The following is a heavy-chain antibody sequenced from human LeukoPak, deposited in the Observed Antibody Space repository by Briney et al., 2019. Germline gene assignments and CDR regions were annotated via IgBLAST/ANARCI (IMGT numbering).Heavy chain of an antibody. J-gene: IGHJ4*02. CDR3: VRGGIRLWLPFDY. V-gene: IGHV3-30*04. D-gene: IGHD5-18*01. CDR2: ISKDGSNK. CDR1: GFTFSSCA. Sequence: GGSLRLSCAASGFTFSSCAMHWVRQAPGKGLEWVAVISKDGSNKYYADSVKGQFTISRDNSKNTLSLQVNSLRVEDTAMFYCVRGGIRLWLPFDYWGQGILVTVST.